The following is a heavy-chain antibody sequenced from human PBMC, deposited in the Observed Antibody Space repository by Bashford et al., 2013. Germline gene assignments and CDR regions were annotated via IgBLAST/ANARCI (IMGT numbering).Heavy chain of an antibody. J-gene: IGHJ6*02. V-gene: IGHV3-48*03. CDR1: GFTLRNYE. D-gene: IGHD4-11*01. CDR2: IDSSGNTI. Sequence: GSLRLSCAASGFTLRNYEMNWVRQAPGKGLEWVSYIDSSGNTIYYADSVKGRFTISRDNAKNSLFLQLNSLRAEDTAVYYCARDTAHRDSNYYSYYGMDVWGQGTTVTVSS. CDR3: ARDTAHRDSNYYSYYGMDV.